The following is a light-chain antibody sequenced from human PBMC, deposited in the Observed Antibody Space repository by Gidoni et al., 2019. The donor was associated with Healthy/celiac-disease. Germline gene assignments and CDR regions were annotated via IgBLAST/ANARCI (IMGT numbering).Light chain of an antibody. CDR3: MQALQTPPWT. J-gene: IGKJ1*01. V-gene: IGKV2-28*01. CDR2: LGS. Sequence: DIVMTQSPLSLPVTPGEPASISCRSSQSLLHSNGYNYLDWYLQKPGQTPQILIYLGSNRASGGPDRFSGSGSGTDFTLKISRVEAEDVGVYYCMQALQTPPWTFGQGTKVEIK. CDR1: QSLLHSNGYNY.